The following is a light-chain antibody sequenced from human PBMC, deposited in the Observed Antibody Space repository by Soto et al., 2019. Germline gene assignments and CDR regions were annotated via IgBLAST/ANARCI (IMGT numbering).Light chain of an antibody. J-gene: IGLJ2*01. CDR2: GNN. CDR1: SSNIGAGYD. V-gene: IGLV1-40*01. Sequence: HSVLTQPPSVSGAPGQRVTLSCTGSSSNIGAGYDVHWYQQLPGTAPKLLIYGNNNRPSGVPDRFSGSKSGTSASLAITGLQAEDEADYYCQSYDSSHSVVFGGGTKVTVL. CDR3: QSYDSSHSVV.